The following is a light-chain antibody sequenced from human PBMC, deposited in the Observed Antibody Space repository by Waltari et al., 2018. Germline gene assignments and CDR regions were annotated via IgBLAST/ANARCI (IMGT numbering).Light chain of an antibody. Sequence: EIVFRQSPGTLSLSLGERATLSCRASQCVSRALAWYQQKPGQAPRLLIYGASTRATGIPDRFSGSGSGTDFSLTISRLEPDDFAVYYCQHYLRLPVTFGQGTTVEI. CDR2: GAS. J-gene: IGKJ1*01. V-gene: IGKV3-20*01. CDR3: QHYLRLPVT. CDR1: QCVSRA.